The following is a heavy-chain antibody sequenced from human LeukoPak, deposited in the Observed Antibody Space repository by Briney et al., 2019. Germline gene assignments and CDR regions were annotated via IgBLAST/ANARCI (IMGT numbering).Heavy chain of an antibody. Sequence: GASVKVSCKASGGTFSSYAISWVRQAPGQGLEWMGGIIPIFGTANYAQKFQGRVTITADESTSTAYMELSSLRSDDTAVYYCARVEWFGEPRGNWFDPWGQGTLVTVSS. V-gene: IGHV1-69*01. D-gene: IGHD3-10*01. J-gene: IGHJ5*02. CDR1: GGTFSSYA. CDR3: ARVEWFGEPRGNWFDP. CDR2: IIPIFGTA.